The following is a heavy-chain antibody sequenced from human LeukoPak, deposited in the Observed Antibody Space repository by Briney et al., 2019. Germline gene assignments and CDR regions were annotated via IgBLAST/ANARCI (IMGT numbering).Heavy chain of an antibody. CDR2: INSDGYSI. D-gene: IGHD4-11*01. V-gene: IGHV3-74*01. J-gene: IGHJ4*02. CDR3: ARVSDYSNYRYFDY. CDR1: GFTFSSYW. Sequence: GGSLRLSCAASGFTFSSYWMHWVRQAPGKGLVWVSRINSDGYSISYADSVKGRFTISRDNAKNTLYLQMNSLRAEDTAVYYCARVSDYSNYRYFDYWGQGTLVTVSS.